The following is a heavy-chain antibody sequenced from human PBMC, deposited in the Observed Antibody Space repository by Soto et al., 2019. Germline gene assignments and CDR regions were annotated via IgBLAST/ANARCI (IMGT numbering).Heavy chain of an antibody. CDR3: ARGITMFRGVKDTNWFSP. D-gene: IGHD3-10*01. V-gene: IGHV4-59*01. J-gene: IGHJ5*02. Sequence: PSETLSLTCTVSGGSISSYYWSWIRQPPGKGLEWIGYIYYSGSTNYNPSLKSRVTISVDTSKNQFSLKLSSVTAADTAVYYCARGITMFRGVKDTNWFSPWAQGTLVPVSA. CDR1: GGSISSYY. CDR2: IYYSGST.